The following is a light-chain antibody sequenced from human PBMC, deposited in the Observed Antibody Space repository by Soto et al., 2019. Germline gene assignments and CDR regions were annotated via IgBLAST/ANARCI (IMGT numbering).Light chain of an antibody. V-gene: IGKV1-6*01. Sequence: ALQMTQSPSSLSASVGDRVTITCRASQDIRTELGWYQQKPGKAPKLLIYGATTLQSGVPSRFSGSGSGTDFTLTISGLQPEAFATYYCLQDYNYPRTFCQGTKVEVK. J-gene: IGKJ1*01. CDR3: LQDYNYPRT. CDR2: GAT. CDR1: QDIRTE.